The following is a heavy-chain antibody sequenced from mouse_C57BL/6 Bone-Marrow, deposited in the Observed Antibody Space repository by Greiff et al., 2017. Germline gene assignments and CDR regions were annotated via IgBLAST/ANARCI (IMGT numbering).Heavy chain of an antibody. CDR2: ISYDGSN. J-gene: IGHJ4*01. CDR1: GYSITSGYY. Sequence: DVQLQESGPGLVKPSQSLSLTCSVTGYSITSGYYWNWIRQFPGNKLEWMGYISYDGSNNYNPSLKNRISSTRDTSKNQVFLKLNSVTTEDTATYYCARGGLPYAMDYCGQGTSVTVSS. D-gene: IGHD2-2*01. V-gene: IGHV3-6*01. CDR3: ARGGLPYAMDY.